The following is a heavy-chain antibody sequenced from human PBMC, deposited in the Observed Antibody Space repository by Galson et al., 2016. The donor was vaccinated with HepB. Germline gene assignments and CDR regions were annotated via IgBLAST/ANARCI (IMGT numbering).Heavy chain of an antibody. Sequence: PALVKPTQTLTLTCIFSGFSLDTREMTVGWIRQPPGKALEWLARLDWDDDKVYNSLLETRLTVSKDTTRNQVVLSMTNMGPVDTATYYCARLRMGSGLRTFDYWGRGLFVTVSS. CDR3: ARLRMGSGLRTFDY. D-gene: IGHD3-10*01. CDR1: GFSLDTREMT. V-gene: IGHV2-70*04. J-gene: IGHJ4*02. CDR2: LDWDDDK.